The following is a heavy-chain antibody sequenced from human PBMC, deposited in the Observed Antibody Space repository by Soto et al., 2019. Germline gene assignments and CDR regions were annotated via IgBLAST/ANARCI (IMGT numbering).Heavy chain of an antibody. CDR3: ARMATFGSLNWFDP. Sequence: ASGRVSCRASGYSFPKNDVSGVRQAIGQGLEWMGWMNPGSGDTGYAQKFQGRVTMTRDVSIATAYMELSGLRSDDTAIYYCARMATFGSLNWFDPWGQGTLVTVSS. D-gene: IGHD3-10*01. J-gene: IGHJ5*02. CDR1: GYSFPKND. V-gene: IGHV1-8*01. CDR2: MNPGSGDT.